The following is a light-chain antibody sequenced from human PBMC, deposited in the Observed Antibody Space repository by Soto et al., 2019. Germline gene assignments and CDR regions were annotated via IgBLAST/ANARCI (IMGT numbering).Light chain of an antibody. J-gene: IGLJ1*01. Sequence: QSVLTQPASVSGSPGQSIAISCTGTSSDIGGYNYVSWFQQHPGNTPKVMIYDVSKRPSGVPDRFSGSKSGNTASLTISGLQAEDEADYYCCSYAGSPYVFGTGTKVTVL. CDR1: SSDIGGYNY. V-gene: IGLV2-11*01. CDR2: DVS. CDR3: CSYAGSPYV.